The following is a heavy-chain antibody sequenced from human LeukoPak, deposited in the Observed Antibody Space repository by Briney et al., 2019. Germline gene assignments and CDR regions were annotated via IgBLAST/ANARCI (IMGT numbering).Heavy chain of an antibody. CDR3: VRDRGYYYDSSGAFDI. J-gene: IGHJ3*02. D-gene: IGHD3-22*01. Sequence: GGSLRLSCAASGFTVSSNYMSWVRQAPGKGLEWVSVIYSGGSTYYADSVKGRLTISRDNSKNTLYLQMNSLRAEDTAVYYCVRDRGYYYDSSGAFDIWGQGTMVTVSS. CDR2: IYSGGST. CDR1: GFTVSSNY. V-gene: IGHV3-53*01.